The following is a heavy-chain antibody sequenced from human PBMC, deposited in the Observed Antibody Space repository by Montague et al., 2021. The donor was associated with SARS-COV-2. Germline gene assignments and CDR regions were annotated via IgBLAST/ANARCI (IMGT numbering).Heavy chain of an antibody. CDR2: IYYSGST. CDR1: GGSISSSSYY. D-gene: IGHD3-3*01. CDR3: ARQKMGSVTIFGVVMHDRWVDP. J-gene: IGHJ5*02. Sequence: SETLSLTCTVSGGSISSSSYYWGWIRQPPGKGLEWIGNIYYSGSTYYNPSLKSRVTISVDTSKNQFSLKLSSVTAADTAVYYCARQKMGSVTIFGVVMHDRWVDPWGQGTLVTVSS. V-gene: IGHV4-39*01.